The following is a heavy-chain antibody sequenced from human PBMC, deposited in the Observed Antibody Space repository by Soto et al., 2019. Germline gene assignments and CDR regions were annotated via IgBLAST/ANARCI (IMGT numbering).Heavy chain of an antibody. CDR3: AKASTPVSEARYYYYYRMDV. D-gene: IGHD4-17*01. CDR2: ISYDGSKK. Sequence: QVQLVESGGGVVQPGRSLRLSCAASGFTFSSYGMHWVRQAPGKGLEWVAVISYDGSKKYYADSVKGRFTISRDNSKNTLYLQMNSLRAEDTAVYYCAKASTPVSEARYYYYYRMDVWGQGTTVTVSS. CDR1: GFTFSSYG. J-gene: IGHJ6*02. V-gene: IGHV3-30*18.